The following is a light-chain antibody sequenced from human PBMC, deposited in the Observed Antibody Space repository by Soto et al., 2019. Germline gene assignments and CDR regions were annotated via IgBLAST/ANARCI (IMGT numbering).Light chain of an antibody. J-gene: IGLJ3*02. CDR1: NIGSKS. Sequence: SYELTQPPSVSVAPGKTARITCGGNNIGSKSVHWYQQKPGQAPVLVIYYDSDRPSGIPERFSGSNSGNTATLTISRVEAGDEADYYCQVWDSSSGPWVFGGGTKLTVL. V-gene: IGLV3-21*04. CDR3: QVWDSSSGPWV. CDR2: YDS.